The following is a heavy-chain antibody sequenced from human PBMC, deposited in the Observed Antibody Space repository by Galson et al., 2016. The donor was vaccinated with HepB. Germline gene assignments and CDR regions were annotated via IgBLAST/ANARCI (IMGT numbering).Heavy chain of an antibody. V-gene: IGHV4-59*01. CDR2: FYFSGST. D-gene: IGHD3-16*01. CDR1: GTSLSSYY. CDR3: ARDAGGPFDL. Sequence: ETLSLTCSVSGTSLSSYYWSWIRQPPGKGLEWIAYFYFSGSTNYNPSLRSRVTVSFDTSKNQLSLQLNSVAAADTAVYYCARDAGGPFDLWGRGTLVTVSS. J-gene: IGHJ2*01.